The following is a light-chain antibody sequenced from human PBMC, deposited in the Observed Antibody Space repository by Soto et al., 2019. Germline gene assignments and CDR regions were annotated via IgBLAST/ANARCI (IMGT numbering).Light chain of an antibody. Sequence: SYELTQPPSVSVAPGRTARVTCGGNNIGSKSVHWYQQKPGQAPVLVVYDDSDRPSGIAERVSGSNSGNTATLTISRVEAGDEADYYCQVWDSSGHFVFGTGTKVTVL. CDR1: NIGSKS. V-gene: IGLV3-21*02. CDR3: QVWDSSGHFV. CDR2: DDS. J-gene: IGLJ1*01.